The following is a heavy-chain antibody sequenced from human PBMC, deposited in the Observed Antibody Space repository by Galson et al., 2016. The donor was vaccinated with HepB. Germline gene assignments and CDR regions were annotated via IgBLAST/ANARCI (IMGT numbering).Heavy chain of an antibody. D-gene: IGHD1-14*01. V-gene: IGHV3-7*03. J-gene: IGHJ4*02. CDR2: INQGGGEK. Sequence: SLRLSCAASGFTFTSHWMLWVRQAPGKGLEWVANINQGGGEKYYVDSVKGRFTISRDNSKNSLYLQMNSLRAEDTAVYYCANHRGWGQGTLVTVSS. CDR3: ANHRG. CDR1: GFTFTSHW.